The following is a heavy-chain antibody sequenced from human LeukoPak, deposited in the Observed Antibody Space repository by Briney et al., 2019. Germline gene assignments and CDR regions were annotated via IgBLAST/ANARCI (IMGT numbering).Heavy chain of an antibody. CDR2: ISYDGSNK. V-gene: IGHV3-30-3*01. CDR1: GFTFSSYA. D-gene: IGHD2-2*01. J-gene: IGHJ6*02. Sequence: GGSLRLSCAASGFTFSSYAMNWVRQAPGKGLEWVAFISYDGSNKYYADSVKGRFTISRDNSKNTLYLQMNSLRAEDTAVYYCARDWGYCSSTSCYGRDYGMDVWGQGTTVTVSS. CDR3: ARDWGYCSSTSCYGRDYGMDV.